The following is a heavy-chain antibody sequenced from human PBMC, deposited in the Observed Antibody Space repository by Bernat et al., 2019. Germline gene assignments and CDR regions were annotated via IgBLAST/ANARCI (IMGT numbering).Heavy chain of an antibody. CDR2: IIPILGIA. Sequence: QVQLVQSGAEVKKPGSSVKVSCKASGGTFSSYTISWVRQAPGQGLEWMGRIIPILGIANYAQKFQGRVTITADKSTSTAYIELSSLRSEDTAVYYCAREGEEVTGTGNFDYWGQGTLVTVSS. V-gene: IGHV1-69*08. CDR1: GGTFSSYT. D-gene: IGHD6-19*01. CDR3: AREGEEVTGTGNFDY. J-gene: IGHJ4*02.